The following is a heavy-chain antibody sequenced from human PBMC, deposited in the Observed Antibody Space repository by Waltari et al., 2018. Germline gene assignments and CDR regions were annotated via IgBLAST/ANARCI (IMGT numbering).Heavy chain of an antibody. V-gene: IGHV3-9*01. D-gene: IGHD3-3*01. J-gene: IGHJ4*02. CDR3: VRDAFGNTIGGVFDY. CDR2: ISWNSNNI. Sequence: QLVESGGGLVQPGKTLRLSCVASGFIFEESAMHWVRQVPGKGLEWLSGISWNSNNIVYADSVKGRFTISRDNAENSLYLLMNNLRSDDTALYYCVRDAFGNTIGGVFDYWGQGTLLTVSS. CDR1: GFIFEESA.